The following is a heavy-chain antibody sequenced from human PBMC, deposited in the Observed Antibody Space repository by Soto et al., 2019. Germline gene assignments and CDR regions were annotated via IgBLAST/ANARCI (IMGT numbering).Heavy chain of an antibody. Sequence: QVQLVQSGPEVKKPGASVKVSCKASGYSFTTYGIDWVRQAPGQGLEWMGWISGDNGNTNYAQKLQGRVTMTTDISTSTAYLDLRSLGSDDTAVYYCARDGYYDNWGQGTMVIVSS. CDR2: ISGDNGNT. CDR3: ARDGYYDN. D-gene: IGHD5-18*01. J-gene: IGHJ3*02. CDR1: GYSFTTYG. V-gene: IGHV1-18*01.